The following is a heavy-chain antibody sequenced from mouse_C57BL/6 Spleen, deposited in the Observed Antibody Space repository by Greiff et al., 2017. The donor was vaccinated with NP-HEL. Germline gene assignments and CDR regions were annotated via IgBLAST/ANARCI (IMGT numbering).Heavy chain of an antibody. J-gene: IGHJ2*01. Sequence: VQLQQSGAELVRPGASVTLSCKASGYTFTDYEMHWVKQTPVHGLEWIGAIDPETGGTAYNQKFKGKAILTADQSSSTAYMELRSLTSEDSAVYYCTPITTVVATDYWGQGTTLTVSS. CDR1: GYTFTDYE. CDR2: IDPETGGT. V-gene: IGHV1-15*01. CDR3: TPITTVVATDY. D-gene: IGHD1-1*01.